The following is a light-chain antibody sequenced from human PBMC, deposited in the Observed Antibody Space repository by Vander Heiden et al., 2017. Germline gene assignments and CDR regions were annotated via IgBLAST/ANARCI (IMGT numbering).Light chain of an antibody. CDR3: LQHNTYPFI. Sequence: DIQVTQSPSSLSASVGDRVTMTCRASQGIRDGLAWYQKEPTKAPQRLIYDASNLESGVPSRFNGSGFGTEFTLTISSLQPEDFATYYCLQHNTYPFIFGQGTRLEIK. V-gene: IGKV1-17*01. CDR1: QGIRDG. CDR2: DAS. J-gene: IGKJ2*01.